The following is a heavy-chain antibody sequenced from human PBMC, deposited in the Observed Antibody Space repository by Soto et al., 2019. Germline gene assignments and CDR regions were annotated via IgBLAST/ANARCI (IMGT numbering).Heavy chain of an antibody. J-gene: IGHJ4*02. CDR2: IFHDGTA. V-gene: IGHV4-4*02. Sequence: SETLSLTCAVSGVSISSGNWWTWVRQTPQRGLEYIGEIFHDGTANYYPSFERRVAISVDTSKNQFSLKLTSVTASDTAMYYCARPGDYGDSYFDYWGQGTRVTVSS. D-gene: IGHD4-17*01. CDR3: ARPGDYGDSYFDY. CDR1: GVSISSGNW.